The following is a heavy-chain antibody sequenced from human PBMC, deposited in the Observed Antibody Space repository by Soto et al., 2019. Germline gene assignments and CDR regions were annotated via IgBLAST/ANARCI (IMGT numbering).Heavy chain of an antibody. CDR2: IIPIFGTA. J-gene: IGHJ4*02. CDR1: GGTFSSYA. Sequence: GASVKVSCKASGGTFSSYAISWVRQAPGQGLEWMGGIIPIFGTANYAQKFQGRVTITADESTSTAYMELSSLRSEDTAVYYCARPKVGSSGLYTVFDYWGQGTLVTVSS. D-gene: IGHD3-22*01. CDR3: ARPKVGSSGLYTVFDY. V-gene: IGHV1-69*13.